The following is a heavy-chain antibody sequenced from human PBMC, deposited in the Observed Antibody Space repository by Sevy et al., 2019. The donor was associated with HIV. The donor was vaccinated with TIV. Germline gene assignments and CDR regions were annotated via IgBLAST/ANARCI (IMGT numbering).Heavy chain of an antibody. V-gene: IGHV3-30*04. CDR3: ARSQRSSLHYFDY. J-gene: IGHJ4*02. D-gene: IGHD6-13*01. CDR2: ISYDGSFT. Sequence: GGSLRLSCAASGFIFSDYTLHWVRQAPGTGLEWVAVISYDGSFTYYADSVEGRFTISRDNSKNTLFLQMNSLRHEDTAVYYCARSQRSSLHYFDYWGQGTLVTVSS. CDR1: GFIFSDYT.